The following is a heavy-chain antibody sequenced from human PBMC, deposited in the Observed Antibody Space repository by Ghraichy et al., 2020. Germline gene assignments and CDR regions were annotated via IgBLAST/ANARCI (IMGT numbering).Heavy chain of an antibody. CDR2: IKQDGSEK. CDR3: ARDSIHPYIAAAGTYYYGMDV. Sequence: GGSRRLSCAASGFTFSSYWMSWVRQAPGKGLEWVVNIKQDGSEKYYVDSVKGRLTISRDNAKNSLYLQMNSLRAEDTAVYYCARDSIHPYIAAAGTYYYGMDVWGQGTTVTVSS. CDR1: GFTFSSYW. J-gene: IGHJ6*02. D-gene: IGHD6-13*01. V-gene: IGHV3-7*01.